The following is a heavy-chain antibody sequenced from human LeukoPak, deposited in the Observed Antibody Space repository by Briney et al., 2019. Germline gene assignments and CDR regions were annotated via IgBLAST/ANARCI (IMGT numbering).Heavy chain of an antibody. Sequence: GGSLRLSCAASGFTFSNTWMSWVRQAPGKGLEWVGRIKSKTDGGTTDYAAPVKGRFTISRDDSKNTLYLQMNSLKTEDTAVYYCTTDRDSSGWSAFFDYWGQGTLVTVSS. D-gene: IGHD6-19*01. J-gene: IGHJ4*02. CDR1: GFTFSNTW. CDR2: IKSKTDGGTT. V-gene: IGHV3-15*01. CDR3: TTDRDSSGWSAFFDY.